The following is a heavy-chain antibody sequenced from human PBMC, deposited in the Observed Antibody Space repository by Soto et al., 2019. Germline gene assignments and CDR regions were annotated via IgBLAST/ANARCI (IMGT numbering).Heavy chain of an antibody. J-gene: IGHJ4*02. V-gene: IGHV3-30*18. Sequence: AGGSLRLSCAASGFTFSSYGMHWVRQAPGKGLEWVAVISYDGSNKYYADSVKGRFTISRDNSKNTLYLQMNSLRAEDTAVYYCAKEGEEMASHFDYWGQGTLVTVSS. CDR2: ISYDGSNK. D-gene: IGHD3-16*01. CDR3: AKEGEEMASHFDY. CDR1: GFTFSSYG.